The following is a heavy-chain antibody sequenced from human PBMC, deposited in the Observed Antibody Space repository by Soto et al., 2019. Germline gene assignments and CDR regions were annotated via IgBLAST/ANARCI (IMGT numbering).Heavy chain of an antibody. CDR3: ARDWAGFDS. CDR2: IYNSGNT. J-gene: IGHJ4*02. D-gene: IGHD6-19*01. CDR1: GGSVTTFNDY. Sequence: SETLSLTCAVSGGSVTTFNDYWSWIRQPPGKGLEWIGYIYNSGNTNYNPSLESRVTISVDTSRNQFSLRLSSVTAADTAVYYCARDWAGFDSWGRGTLVTVSS. V-gene: IGHV4-61*01.